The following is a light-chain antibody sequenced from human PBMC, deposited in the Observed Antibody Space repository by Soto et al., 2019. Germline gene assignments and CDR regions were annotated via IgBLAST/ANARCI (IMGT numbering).Light chain of an antibody. CDR2: EVS. CDR3: SSYAGSNNVV. Sequence: QSALTQPPSASGSPGQSVTISCTGTSSDVGGYNYVSWYQQHPDKAPKLMIYEVSKRPSGVPDRFSGFKSGNTASLTVSGLQAEDEADYYCSSYAGSNNVVFGGGTKVTVL. V-gene: IGLV2-8*01. CDR1: SSDVGGYNY. J-gene: IGLJ2*01.